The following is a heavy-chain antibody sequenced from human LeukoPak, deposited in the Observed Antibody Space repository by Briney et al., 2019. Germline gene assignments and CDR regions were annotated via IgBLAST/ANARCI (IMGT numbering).Heavy chain of an antibody. CDR2: IYSGGGT. J-gene: IGHJ5*02. V-gene: IGHV3-23*03. Sequence: GGSLRLSCAASAFTFSTYSMNWVRQAPGKGLEWVSLIYSGGGTYYADSVKGRFTISRDNSKNTLYLQMNSLRADDTAVYYCAKGKAYDNLDWFDPWGQGTLVTVSS. CDR3: AKGKAYDNLDWFDP. CDR1: AFTFSTYS. D-gene: IGHD3-9*01.